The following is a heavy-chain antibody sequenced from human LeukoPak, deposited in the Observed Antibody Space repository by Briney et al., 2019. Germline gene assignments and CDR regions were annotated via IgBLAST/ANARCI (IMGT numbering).Heavy chain of an antibody. D-gene: IGHD6-19*01. J-gene: IGHJ3*02. CDR2: IWYDGSNK. CDR1: GFTFSSYG. Sequence: PGGSLRLSCAASGFTFSSYGMHWVRQAPGKGLEWVAVIWYDGSNKYYADSVKGRFTIPRDNSKNTLYLQMNSLRAEDTAVYYCAKPGIAVAGDDDAFDIWGQGTMVTVSS. V-gene: IGHV3-33*06. CDR3: AKPGIAVAGDDDAFDI.